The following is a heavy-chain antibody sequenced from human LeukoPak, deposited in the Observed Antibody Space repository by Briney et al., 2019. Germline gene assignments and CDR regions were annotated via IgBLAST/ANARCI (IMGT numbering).Heavy chain of an antibody. D-gene: IGHD2-2*01. V-gene: IGHV1-2*02. CDR3: ARGGVVVPAAMLHYYYYMDV. CDR2: INPNSGGT. Sequence: ASVKVSCKASGYTFAGYYMHWVRQAPGQGLEWMGWINPNSGGTNYAQKFQGRVTMTRDTSISTAYMELSRLRPDDTAVYYCARGGVVVPAAMLHYYYYMDVWGKGTTVTVSS. J-gene: IGHJ6*03. CDR1: GYTFAGYY.